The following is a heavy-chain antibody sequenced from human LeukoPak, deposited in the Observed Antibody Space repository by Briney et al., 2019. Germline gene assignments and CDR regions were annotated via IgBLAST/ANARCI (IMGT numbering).Heavy chain of an antibody. CDR1: GGSISSYY. J-gene: IGHJ4*02. CDR2: IYYSGST. Sequence: NPSGTLSLTCTVSGGSISSYYWSWIRQPTGKGLEWIGYIYYSGSTNYNPSLKSRVTISVDTSKNQFSLKLSSVTAADTAVYYCARSNSGSSDYWGQGTLVTVSS. D-gene: IGHD1-26*01. CDR3: ARSNSGSSDY. V-gene: IGHV4-59*01.